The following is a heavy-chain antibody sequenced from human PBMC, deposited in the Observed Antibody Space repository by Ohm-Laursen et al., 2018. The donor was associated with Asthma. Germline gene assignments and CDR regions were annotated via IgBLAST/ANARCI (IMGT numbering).Heavy chain of an antibody. CDR2: ISSDSIHT. V-gene: IGHV3-11*03. Sequence: SLRLSCAASGFKFSDYYMSWIRQAPGKGLEYVSHISSDSIHTEYADSVKGRFTISRDNAKNSLYLQMNSLRVDDTAVYYCATLGDSSITQWGQGTLVTVSS. J-gene: IGHJ4*02. CDR1: GFKFSDYY. D-gene: IGHD3-16*01. CDR3: ATLGDSSITQ.